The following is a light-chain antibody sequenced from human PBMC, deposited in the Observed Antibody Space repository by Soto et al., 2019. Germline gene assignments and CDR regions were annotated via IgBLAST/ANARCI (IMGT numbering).Light chain of an antibody. Sequence: QSVLTQPPPVSGAPGQRVTISCTGNNSNIGGGYDVHWYQQLPGTAPKLLIYGNNNRPSGVPDRFSGSKSYASASLAITGLQSEDEADYYCHSYDSRLSGSVFGGGTKLTVL. CDR3: HSYDSRLSGSV. CDR2: GNN. J-gene: IGLJ2*01. CDR1: NSNIGGGYD. V-gene: IGLV1-40*01.